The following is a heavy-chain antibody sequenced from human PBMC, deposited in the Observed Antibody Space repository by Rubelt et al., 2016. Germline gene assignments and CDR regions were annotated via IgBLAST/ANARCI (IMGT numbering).Heavy chain of an antibody. D-gene: IGHD6-6*01. J-gene: IGHJ6*03. CDR1: GDSISSSGFY. CDR3: ARGRAEQLVGSPAPLYYYYMDV. Sequence: QLQLQESGPRLVKPSETLSLTCTVSGDSISSSGFYWGWLRQPPGKGLEWLGSIYDSGRTYYNPSLKSPVTISIDASKNQFSPSLTSVTAPDTAVYYGARGRAEQLVGSPAPLYYYYMDVWGKGTPVTVSS. V-gene: IGHV4-39*07. CDR2: IYDSGRT.